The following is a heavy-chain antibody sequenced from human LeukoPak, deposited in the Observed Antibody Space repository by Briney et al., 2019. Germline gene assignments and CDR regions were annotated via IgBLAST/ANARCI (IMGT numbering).Heavy chain of an antibody. CDR2: TYYRSNWYN. CDR3: ARSLPATVGNWLDP. CDR1: GDSVS. Sequence: SETLSLTCAISGDSVSRNWIRQSPSRGLEWLGRTYYRSNWYNNYTVSVKSRITINADTSKNQFSLQLNSVTPEDTAVYYCARSLPATVGNWLDPWGQGTLVIVSS. D-gene: IGHD2-2*01. V-gene: IGHV6-1*01. J-gene: IGHJ5*02.